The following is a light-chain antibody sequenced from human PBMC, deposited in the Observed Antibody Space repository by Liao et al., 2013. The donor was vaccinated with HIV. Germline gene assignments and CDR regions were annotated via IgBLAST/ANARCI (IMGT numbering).Light chain of an antibody. CDR2: QDN. Sequence: SYELTQPPSVSEAPGTTARITCGGINIGSKRVHWYQQKSGQAPVVVIYQDNKRPSGIPERFSGSNSGNTATLTISGTQAKDEADYYCQAWDSSTVIFGGGTKLTVL. J-gene: IGLJ2*01. CDR1: NIGSKR. V-gene: IGLV3-21*01. CDR3: QAWDSSTVI.